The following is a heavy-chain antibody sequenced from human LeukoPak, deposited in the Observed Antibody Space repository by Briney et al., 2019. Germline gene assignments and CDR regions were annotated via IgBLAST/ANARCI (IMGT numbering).Heavy chain of an antibody. V-gene: IGHV4-59*01. CDR2: IYYSGST. D-gene: IGHD6-6*01. J-gene: IGHJ4*02. CDR3: ARESSSFFFDY. Sequence: SETLSLTCTVSGGSISSYYWSWIRQPPGKGLEWIGYIYYSGSTNYNPSLKSRDTISVDTSKNQFSLKLSSVTAADTAVYYCARESSSFFFDYWGQGTLVTVSS. CDR1: GGSISSYY.